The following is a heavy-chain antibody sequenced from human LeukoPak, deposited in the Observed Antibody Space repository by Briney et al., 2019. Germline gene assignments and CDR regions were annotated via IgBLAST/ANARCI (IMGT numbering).Heavy chain of an antibody. CDR2: ISCRGST. Sequence: SETLSLTCTVSGGSISNSGGFYWCCIRQHPGDGLEWIGFISCRGSTYYNPSLKSRVSMSVDTSRSQFSLRLTSVTDEDTAVYYCARISQSSGGFYYWGQGTLVTVSS. J-gene: IGHJ4*02. D-gene: IGHD2-15*01. V-gene: IGHV4-31*02. CDR1: GGSISNSGGFY. CDR3: ARISQSSGGFYY.